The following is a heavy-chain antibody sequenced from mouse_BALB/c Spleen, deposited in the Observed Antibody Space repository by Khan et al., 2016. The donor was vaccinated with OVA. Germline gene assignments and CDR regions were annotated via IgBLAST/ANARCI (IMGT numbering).Heavy chain of an antibody. D-gene: IGHD2-10*01. CDR1: GFSLTNYG. V-gene: IGHV2-6-1*01. CDR2: IWSDGST. J-gene: IGHJ4*01. CDR3: ARQPYYHYNVMDY. Sequence: VELVESGPGLVAPPQSLSITCTISGFSLTNYGVHWVRQPPGKGLEWLVVIWSDGSTTYNSALKSRLTISKDNSKSQVFLKMNSLQTDDTAMYFCARQPYYHYNVMDYGGQGTSVTVAS.